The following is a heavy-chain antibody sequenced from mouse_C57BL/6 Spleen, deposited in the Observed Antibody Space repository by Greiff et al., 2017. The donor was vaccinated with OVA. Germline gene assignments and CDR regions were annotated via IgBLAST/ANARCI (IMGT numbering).Heavy chain of an antibody. CDR1: GFTFSDYY. CDR3: AREGDYDRWYFDV. Sequence: EVKLVESEGGLVQPGSSMKLSCTASGFTFSDYYMAWVRQVPEKGLEWVANINYDGSSTYYLDSLKSRFIISRDNAKNILYLQMSSLKSEDTATYYCAREGDYDRWYFDVWGTGTTVTVSS. J-gene: IGHJ1*03. CDR2: INYDGSST. D-gene: IGHD2-4*01. V-gene: IGHV5-16*01.